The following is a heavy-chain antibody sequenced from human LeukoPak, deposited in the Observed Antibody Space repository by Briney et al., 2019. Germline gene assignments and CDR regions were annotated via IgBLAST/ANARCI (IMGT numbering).Heavy chain of an antibody. D-gene: IGHD1-26*01. CDR3: ARQWGRPFDI. Sequence: GESLKISCKGSGYSFTNFWIGWVRQMPGKGLEWMGIIYPGDSDTTYSPSFQGQVTISADKSTSTAYLQWSSLKASDTAMYYCARQWGRPFDISGQGTMVTVSP. CDR1: GYSFTNFW. CDR2: IYPGDSDT. J-gene: IGHJ3*02. V-gene: IGHV5-51*01.